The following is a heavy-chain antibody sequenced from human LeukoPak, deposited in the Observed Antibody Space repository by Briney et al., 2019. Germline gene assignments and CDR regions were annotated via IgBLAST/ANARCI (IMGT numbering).Heavy chain of an antibody. CDR2: IKQDGSEK. D-gene: IGHD6-13*01. CDR3: ARDVYSSSWYYYYMDV. CDR1: GFTVSSNY. Sequence: GGSLRLSCAASGFTVSSNYMSWVRQAPGKGLEWVANIKQDGSEKYYVDSVKGRFTISRDNAKNSLYLQMNSLRAEDTAVYYCARDVYSSSWYYYYMDVWGKGTTVTISS. J-gene: IGHJ6*03. V-gene: IGHV3-7*01.